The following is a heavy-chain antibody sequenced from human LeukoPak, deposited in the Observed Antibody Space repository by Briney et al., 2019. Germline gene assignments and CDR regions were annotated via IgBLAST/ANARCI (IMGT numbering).Heavy chain of an antibody. CDR1: GYTFTGYY. Sequence: ASVKVSCKASGYTFTGYYMHWVRQAPGQGLEWMGRINPNSGGTNYAQKFQGRVTMTRDTSISTAYMELSRLRSDDTAVYYCARDKRVYYGSGSRYWGQGTLVTVSS. CDR3: ARDKRVYYGSGSRY. J-gene: IGHJ4*02. D-gene: IGHD3-10*01. V-gene: IGHV1-2*06. CDR2: INPNSGGT.